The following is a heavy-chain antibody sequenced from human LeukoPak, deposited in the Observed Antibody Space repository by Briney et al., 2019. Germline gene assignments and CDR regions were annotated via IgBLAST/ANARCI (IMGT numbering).Heavy chain of an antibody. Sequence: ASVKVSCKASGYTFTGYDINWVRQAPGQGLEWMGWMNPNSGNTGYAQKFQGRVTMTRNTSISTAYMELSSLRSEDTAVYYCARGSVPGNGWFGELFSYYYYMDVWGKGTTVTISS. CDR2: MNPNSGNT. CDR1: GYTFTGYD. CDR3: ARGSVPGNGWFGELFSYYYYMDV. V-gene: IGHV1-8*01. J-gene: IGHJ6*03. D-gene: IGHD3-10*01.